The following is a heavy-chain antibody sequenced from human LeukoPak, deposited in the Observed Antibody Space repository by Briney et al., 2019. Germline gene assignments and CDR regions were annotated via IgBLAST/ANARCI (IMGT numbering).Heavy chain of an antibody. V-gene: IGHV3-23*01. D-gene: IGHD2-15*01. CDR3: ARDVGYWYFDL. CDR1: GFTFSSSS. CDR2: LTGSGGST. J-gene: IGHJ2*01. Sequence: GGSLRLSCAASGFTFSSSSMSWVRQAPGKGLEWVSALTGSGGSTYYADSVKGRFTISRDNAKNSLYLQMNSLRAEDTAVYYCARDVGYWYFDLWGRGTLVTVSS.